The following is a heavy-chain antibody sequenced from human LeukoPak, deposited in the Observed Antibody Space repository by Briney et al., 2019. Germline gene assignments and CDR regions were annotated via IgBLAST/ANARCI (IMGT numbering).Heavy chain of an antibody. CDR2: ISSSSSYI. J-gene: IGHJ4*02. V-gene: IGHV3-21*01. CDR3: ASPDILTGYYYYFDY. D-gene: IGHD3-9*01. CDR1: GFTFSSYS. Sequence: GGSLRLSCAASGFTFSSYSMNWVRQAPGKGLEWVSSISSSSSYIYHADSVKGRFTISRDNAKNSLYLQVNSLRAEDTAVYYCASPDILTGYYYYFDYWGQGTLVTVSS.